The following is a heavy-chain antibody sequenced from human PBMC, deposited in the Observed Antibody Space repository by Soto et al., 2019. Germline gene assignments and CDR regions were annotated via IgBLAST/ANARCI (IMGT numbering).Heavy chain of an antibody. V-gene: IGHV1-18*04. Sequence: QVQLVQSGAEVKKPGASVKVSCKASGYTFTSYGISWVRQAPGQGLERMGWISAYNGNTNYAQKLQGRVTMTTDTSTSTAYMELRSLRSDDTAVYYCARYIQYYDILTDFDYWGQGTLVTVSS. D-gene: IGHD3-9*01. CDR1: GYTFTSYG. CDR3: ARYIQYYDILTDFDY. CDR2: ISAYNGNT. J-gene: IGHJ4*02.